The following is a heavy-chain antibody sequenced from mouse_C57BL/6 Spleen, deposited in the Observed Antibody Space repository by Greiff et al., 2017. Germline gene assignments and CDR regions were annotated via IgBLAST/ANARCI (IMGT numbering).Heavy chain of an antibody. CDR1: GYTFTSYW. D-gene: IGHD1-1*01. CDR3: ARPYYYGGSYLDD. V-gene: IGHV1-53*01. Sequence: QVQLQQPGTELVKPGASVKLSCKASGYTFTSYWMHWVKQGPGQGLEWIGNINPSTGGTNYNEKFKGKATLPVDKCSTTAYMQLSSLTAEDSAVYYSARPYYYGGSYLDDWGKGTTLTVSS. J-gene: IGHJ2*01. CDR2: INPSTGGT.